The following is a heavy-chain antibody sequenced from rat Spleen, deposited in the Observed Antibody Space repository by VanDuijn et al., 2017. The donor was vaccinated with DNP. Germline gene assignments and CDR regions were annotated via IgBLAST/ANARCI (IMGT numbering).Heavy chain of an antibody. CDR1: GFMFSNYG. CDR3: ATVHYYDGTRFAY. CDR2: ITNTGDST. Sequence: EVQLVESGGGPVQPGRSLKLSCVASGFMFSNYGMAWVRQAPKKGLEWVASITNTGDSTYYSDSVKGRFSISRENAESTLYLQMDSLRSEDTATYYCATVHYYDGTRFAYWGQGTLVTVSS. D-gene: IGHD1-12*02. J-gene: IGHJ3*01. V-gene: IGHV5-31*01.